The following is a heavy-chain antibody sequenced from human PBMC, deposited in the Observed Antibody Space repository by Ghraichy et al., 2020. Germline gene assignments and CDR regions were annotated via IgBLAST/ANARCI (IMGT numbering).Heavy chain of an antibody. D-gene: IGHD2-2*01. J-gene: IGHJ6*02. CDR1: GFTFSSYS. CDR3: ARAIDCSSTSCYYYYYYGMDV. CDR2: ISSSSSTI. Sequence: GGSLRLSCAASGFTFSSYSMNWVRQAPGKGLEWVSYISSSSSTIYYADSVKGRFTISRDNAKNSLYLQMNSLRAEDTAVYYCARAIDCSSTSCYYYYYYGMDVWGQGTTVTVSS. V-gene: IGHV3-48*04.